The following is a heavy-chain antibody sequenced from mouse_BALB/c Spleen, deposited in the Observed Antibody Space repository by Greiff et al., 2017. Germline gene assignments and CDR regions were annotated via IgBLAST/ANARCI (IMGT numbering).Heavy chain of an antibody. CDR3: ARSKDGYYDGAMDY. V-gene: IGHV1S135*01. Sequence: EVQLVESGPELVKPGASVKVSCKASGYAFTSYNMYWVKQSHGKSLEWIGYIDPYNGGTSYNQKFKGKATLTVDKSSSTAYMHLNSLTSEDSAVYYCARSKDGYYDGAMDYWGQGTSVTVSS. D-gene: IGHD2-3*01. CDR1: GYAFTSYN. CDR2: IDPYNGGT. J-gene: IGHJ4*01.